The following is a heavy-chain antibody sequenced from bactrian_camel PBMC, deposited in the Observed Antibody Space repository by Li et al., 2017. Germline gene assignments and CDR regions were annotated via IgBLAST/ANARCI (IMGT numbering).Heavy chain of an antibody. CDR1: GYQYIGNC. J-gene: IGHJ4*01. CDR2: IFTGDGAT. Sequence: HVQLVESGGGSVQTGGSLRLACTAPGYQYIGNCIGWFRQAPGKEREAVARIFTGDGATYIADSVKGRFTISQDNAKNTLYLQMNSLKPEDTAMYYCAADWGFCSTVALGFGLQGGHWGQGTQVTVS. CDR3: AADWGFCSTVALGFGLQGGH. V-gene: IGHV3S54*01. D-gene: IGHD7*01.